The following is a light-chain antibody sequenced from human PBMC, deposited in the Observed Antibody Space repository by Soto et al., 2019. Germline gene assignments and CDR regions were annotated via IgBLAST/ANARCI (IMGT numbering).Light chain of an antibody. CDR1: QSVSIK. CDR2: DSS. Sequence: EIVMTQSPATLSLSPGDSATLSCRGSQSVSIKLAWYQQKPGQAPRLLIYDSSNRATGVPVRFSGSGSGTVFTLTIGSLEPEDSAVYYCQQRKHWPPITFGQGTRLDIK. CDR3: QQRKHWPPIT. V-gene: IGKV3-11*01. J-gene: IGKJ5*01.